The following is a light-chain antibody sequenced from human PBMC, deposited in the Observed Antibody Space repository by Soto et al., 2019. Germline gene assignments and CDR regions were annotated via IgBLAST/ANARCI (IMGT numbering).Light chain of an antibody. J-gene: IGKJ1*01. Sequence: EFVLTQSPGTLSLSPGERATLSCRASQTISSNYLAWYQQKPGQAPRLLIYGASSRAAGIQARFSASGSGTDFTLTIRDVQPEDFALYYCHQRQSWPRTFGQGTKVDIK. V-gene: IGKV3-20*01. CDR3: HQRQSWPRT. CDR1: QTISSNY. CDR2: GAS.